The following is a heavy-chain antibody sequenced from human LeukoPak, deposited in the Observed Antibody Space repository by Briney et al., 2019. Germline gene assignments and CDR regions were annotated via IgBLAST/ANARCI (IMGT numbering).Heavy chain of an antibody. CDR3: AASTVTYHFDY. V-gene: IGHV3-9*01. Sequence: GGSLRLSCAASGFTFDDYAMHWVRQAPGKGLEWVSGISWNSGNIDYADSVKGRFTISRDNAKNSLYLQMDSLRAENTALYYCAASTVTYHFDYWGQGTLVTVSS. D-gene: IGHD4-17*01. J-gene: IGHJ4*02. CDR2: ISWNSGNI. CDR1: GFTFDDYA.